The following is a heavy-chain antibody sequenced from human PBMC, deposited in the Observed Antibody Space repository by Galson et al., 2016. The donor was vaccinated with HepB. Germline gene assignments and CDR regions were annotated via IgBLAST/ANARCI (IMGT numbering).Heavy chain of an antibody. D-gene: IGHD1-26*01. V-gene: IGHV3-30*02. J-gene: IGHJ4*02. CDR3: AKEPAPLGAAYAGATDV. Sequence: SLRLSCAASGFTFSGFAMHWVRQAPGKGLEWVAIIWSDGSNKYYADSVKGRFTISRDDSKNTQFLQMNSLRGEDTAVYYCAKEPAPLGAAYAGATDVWGQGTLVTVSS. CDR1: GFTFSGFA. CDR2: IWSDGSNK.